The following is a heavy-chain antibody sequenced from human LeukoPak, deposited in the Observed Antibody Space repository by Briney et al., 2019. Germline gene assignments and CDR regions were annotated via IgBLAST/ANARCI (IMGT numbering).Heavy chain of an antibody. CDR1: GYSISSGYY. Sequence: SETLSLTCTVSGYSISSGYYWGWIRQPPGKGLEWIGSIYHSGSTYYNPSLKSRVTISVDTSKNQFSLKLTSLIVADTATYFCARGRKYVATLTNWGQGTPVTVSS. J-gene: IGHJ4*02. CDR2: IYHSGST. CDR3: ARGRKYVATLTN. D-gene: IGHD5-12*01. V-gene: IGHV4-38-2*02.